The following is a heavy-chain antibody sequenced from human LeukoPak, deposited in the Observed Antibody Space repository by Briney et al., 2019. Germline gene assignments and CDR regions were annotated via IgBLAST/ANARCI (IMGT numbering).Heavy chain of an antibody. D-gene: IGHD3-3*01. CDR2: IWYDGSNK. Sequence: GGSLRLSCAASGFTFSSYGMHWVRQAPGKGLEWVAVIWYDGSNKYYADSVKGRFTISRDNSKNTLYLQMNSLRAEDTAVYYCARGHPHYDFWSGYPPGWYFDLWGRGTLVTVSS. CDR1: GFTFSSYG. J-gene: IGHJ2*01. CDR3: ARGHPHYDFWSGYPPGWYFDL. V-gene: IGHV3-33*01.